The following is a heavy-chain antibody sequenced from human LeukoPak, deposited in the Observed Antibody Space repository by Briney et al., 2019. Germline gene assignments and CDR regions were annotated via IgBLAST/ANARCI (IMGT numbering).Heavy chain of an antibody. CDR3: AKDHSILWFGDHYFDY. Sequence: GALRLSCAASGFTFSSYAMSWVRQAPGKGLEWVSAISGSGGSTYYADSVKGRFTISRDNSKNTLYLQMNSLRAEDTAVYYCAKDHSILWFGDHYFDYWGQGTLVTVSS. CDR1: GFTFSSYA. J-gene: IGHJ4*02. D-gene: IGHD3-10*01. CDR2: ISGSGGST. V-gene: IGHV3-23*01.